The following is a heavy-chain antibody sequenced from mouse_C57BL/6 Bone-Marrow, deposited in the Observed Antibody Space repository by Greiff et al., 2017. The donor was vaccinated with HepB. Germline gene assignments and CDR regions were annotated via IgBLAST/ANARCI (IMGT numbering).Heavy chain of an antibody. J-gene: IGHJ2*01. CDR1: GFNIKDYY. V-gene: IGHV14-2*01. CDR2: IDPEDGET. Sequence: EVQLQQSGAELVKPGASVKLSCTASGFNIKDYYMHWVKQRTEQGLEWIGRIDPEDGETKYAPKFQGKATITADTSSNTAYLQLSSLTSEDTAVYYCARRSITTVVATGPFDYWGQGTTLTVSS. D-gene: IGHD1-1*01. CDR3: ARRSITTVVATGPFDY.